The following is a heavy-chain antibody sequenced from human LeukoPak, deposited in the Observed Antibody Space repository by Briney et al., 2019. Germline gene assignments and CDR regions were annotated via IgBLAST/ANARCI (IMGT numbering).Heavy chain of an antibody. J-gene: IGHJ4*02. Sequence: SETLSLTCAVYGGSFSGYYWSWLRQPPGKGLEWIGEINHSGSTNYNPSLKSRVTISVDTSKNQFSLKLSSVTAADNAVYYCARGLGSGWFKGSDYWVRGSMVSVSS. CDR2: INHSGST. CDR3: ARGLGSGWFKGSDY. D-gene: IGHD6-19*01. CDR1: GGSFSGYY. V-gene: IGHV4-34*01.